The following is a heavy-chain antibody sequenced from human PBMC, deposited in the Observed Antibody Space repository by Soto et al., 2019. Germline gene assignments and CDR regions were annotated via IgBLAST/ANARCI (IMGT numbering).Heavy chain of an antibody. D-gene: IGHD2-15*01. CDR1: GYSFTSYW. V-gene: IGHV5-51*01. J-gene: IGHJ5*02. CDR2: IYPGDSDT. Sequence: GGSLKLSCKGSGYSFTSYWIGWVRQMPGKGLEWMGIIYPGDSDTRYSPSFQGQVTISADKSISTAYLQWSSLKASDTAMYYCTIAATNAWFDPWGQGTLVTVSS. CDR3: TIAATNAWFDP.